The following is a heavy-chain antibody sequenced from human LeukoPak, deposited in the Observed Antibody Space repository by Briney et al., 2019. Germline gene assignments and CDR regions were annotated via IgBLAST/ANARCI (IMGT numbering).Heavy chain of an antibody. CDR2: IKQDGSEK. CDR3: ARDGDISSWFGAGEFGY. Sequence: GRSLRLSCAASGFTFSSYWMSWVRQAPGKGLEWVANIKQDGSEKYYVDSVKGRFTISRDNAKNSLYLQMNSLRAEDTAIYYCARDGDISSWFGAGEFGYWGQGTLVTVSS. V-gene: IGHV3-7*01. D-gene: IGHD6-13*01. J-gene: IGHJ4*02. CDR1: GFTFSSYW.